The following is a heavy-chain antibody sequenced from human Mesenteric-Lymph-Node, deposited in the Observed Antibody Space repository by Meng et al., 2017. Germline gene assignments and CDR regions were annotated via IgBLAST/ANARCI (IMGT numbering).Heavy chain of an antibody. J-gene: IGHJ4*02. CDR3: ARSPYSGSALPFFDY. D-gene: IGHD1-26*01. Sequence: QGQLQESGPGLVKPSQTLSLTCTVSCGSISSGDYYWSWIRQPPGKGLELIGHIYYSGGTSYNPSLKSRVTISVDTSKNQFSLKLTSVTAADTAVYYCARSPYSGSALPFFDYWGQGSLVTVSS. CDR1: CGSISSGDYY. V-gene: IGHV4-30-4*01. CDR2: IYYSGGT.